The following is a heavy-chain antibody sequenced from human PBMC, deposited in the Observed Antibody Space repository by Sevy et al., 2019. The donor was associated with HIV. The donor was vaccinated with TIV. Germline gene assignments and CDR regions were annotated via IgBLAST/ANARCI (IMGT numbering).Heavy chain of an antibody. CDR2: IQRDGSDK. D-gene: IGHD6-19*01. V-gene: IGHV3-7*03. J-gene: IGHJ5*02. CDR1: GFIFSNYW. CDR3: ARDAAVAGANWFDP. Sequence: GGSLRLSCAASGFIFSNYWMTWVRQSPGKGLEWVASIQRDGSDKYYVNSVKGRFTISRDNAKNSLYLQMNNLRVDDTALYYWARDAAVAGANWFDPWGQGTLVTVSS.